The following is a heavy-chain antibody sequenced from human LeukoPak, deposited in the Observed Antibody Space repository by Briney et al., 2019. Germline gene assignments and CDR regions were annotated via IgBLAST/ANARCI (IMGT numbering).Heavy chain of an antibody. V-gene: IGHV4-4*07. Sequence: SETLSLTCTVSGGSISGYYWSWVGQPAGKGLEWIGRVYTSGSTNYNPSLKSRVTMSGDTSKNQFSLKLSSVTAADTAVYYRARGSSSWYDGWFDPWGQGTLVTVSS. CDR3: ARGSSSWYDGWFDP. D-gene: IGHD6-13*01. CDR1: GGSISGYY. CDR2: VYTSGST. J-gene: IGHJ5*02.